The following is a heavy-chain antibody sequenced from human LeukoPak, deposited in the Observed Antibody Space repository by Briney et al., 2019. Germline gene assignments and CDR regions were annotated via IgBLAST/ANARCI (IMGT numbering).Heavy chain of an antibody. D-gene: IGHD2-15*01. J-gene: IGHJ3*02. CDR3: ARGGSFAFDI. CDR1: GDSVSTNTGA. CDR2: TYYRCQWHN. V-gene: IGHV6-1*01. Sequence: SQTLSLTCAISGDSVSTNTGAWNWIRQSPSRGLEWLGRTYYRCQWHNEYAVSVKSRINVTPDTSKNQVSLQLNSVTLEDTAVYYCARGGSFAFDIWGQGTMVTVSA.